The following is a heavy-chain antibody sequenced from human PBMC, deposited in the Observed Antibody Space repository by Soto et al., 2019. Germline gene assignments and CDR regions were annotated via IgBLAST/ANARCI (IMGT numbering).Heavy chain of an antibody. CDR1: GFTFSSYG. V-gene: IGHV3-30*18. D-gene: IGHD6-19*01. CDR3: ANGAVAGTEYYVY. J-gene: IGHJ4*02. Sequence: QVQLVESGGGVVQPGRSLRLSCAASGFTFSSYGMHWVRQAPGKGLEWVAVISSDRSNEYYADSVKGRFTISRDNSKNTLYLQMNRLRADDTAVYYCANGAVAGTEYYVYWGQGTLVTVSS. CDR2: ISSDRSNE.